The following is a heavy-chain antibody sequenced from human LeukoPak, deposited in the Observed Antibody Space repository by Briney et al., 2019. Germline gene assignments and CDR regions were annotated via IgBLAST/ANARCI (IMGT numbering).Heavy chain of an antibody. CDR3: VREVGSTRVEFAF. CDR1: GYDFSRYG. D-gene: IGHD1-26*01. Sequence: ASVKISCKASGYDFSRYGIIWVRQAPGQGLEFMGWISVSTVNTNYAQKLQGRVTMTTDTSTDTAYMELRSLSSDDTALYFCVREVGSTRVEFAFWGQGTLVTVSS. CDR2: ISVSTVNT. J-gene: IGHJ4*02. V-gene: IGHV1-18*01.